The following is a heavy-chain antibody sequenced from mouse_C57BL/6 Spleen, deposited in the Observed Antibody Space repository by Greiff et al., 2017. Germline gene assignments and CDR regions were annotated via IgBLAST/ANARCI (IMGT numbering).Heavy chain of an antibody. CDR2: NNTSSGYT. J-gene: IGHJ2*01. CDR1: GYTFTSYW. V-gene: IGHV1-7*01. CDR3: ARGDYDYDEGFDY. Sequence: QVQLQQSGAELAKPGASLKLSCKASGYTFTSYWMHWGKQRPGQGLEWIGYNNTSSGYTKYNQKFKDKATLTADKYSSTAYMQLSSQTYEDSTVYYCARGDYDYDEGFDYWGQGTTLTVSS. D-gene: IGHD2-4*01.